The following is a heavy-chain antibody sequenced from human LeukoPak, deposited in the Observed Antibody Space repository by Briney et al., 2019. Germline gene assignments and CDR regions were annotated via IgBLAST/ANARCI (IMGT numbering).Heavy chain of an antibody. V-gene: IGHV4-38-2*01. CDR3: ARASYCSGGSCFLHYFDY. D-gene: IGHD2-15*01. CDR1: GYSISSGYY. CDR2: IYHSGSA. Sequence: SETLSLTCAVSGYSISSGYYWGWIRQPPGKGLEWIGSIYHSGSAYYNPSLKSRVTISGDTSKNQFSLKLSSVTAADTAVYYCARASYCSGGSCFLHYFDYWGQGTLVTVSS. J-gene: IGHJ4*02.